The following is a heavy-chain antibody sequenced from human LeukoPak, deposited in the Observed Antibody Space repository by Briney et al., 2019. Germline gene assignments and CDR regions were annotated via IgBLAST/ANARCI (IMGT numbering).Heavy chain of an antibody. CDR1: DDSISIYY. CDR3: AKSNGYGLVDI. D-gene: IGHD3-10*01. CDR2: IDHTGST. J-gene: IGHJ3*02. Sequence: SETLSLICSVSDDSISIYYWSWIRQPPGKGLEWIGYIDHTGSTNYNPSLNSRVTISRDTSKNHFSLKLNSVTAADTAVYYCAKSNGYGLVDIWGQGTMVTVSS. V-gene: IGHV4-59*12.